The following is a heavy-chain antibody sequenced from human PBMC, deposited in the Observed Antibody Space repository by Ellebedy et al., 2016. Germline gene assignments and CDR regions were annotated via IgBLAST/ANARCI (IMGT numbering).Heavy chain of an antibody. Sequence: GESLKISXAASGFTVSHSYMNWVRQAPGKGLEWVAIIWYDGSNKYYADSVKGRFTISRDNVKNTLYLQMSSLRSEDTAVYYCAKNWAYIGNSLDYWGQGTLVTVSS. D-gene: IGHD4-23*01. CDR3: AKNWAYIGNSLDY. CDR2: IWYDGSNK. J-gene: IGHJ4*02. V-gene: IGHV3-33*06. CDR1: GFTVSHSY.